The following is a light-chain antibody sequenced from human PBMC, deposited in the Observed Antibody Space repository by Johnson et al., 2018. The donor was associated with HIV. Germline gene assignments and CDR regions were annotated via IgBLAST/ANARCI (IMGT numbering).Light chain of an antibody. CDR3: GTWDTSLSTGGV. V-gene: IGLV1-51*02. J-gene: IGLJ1*01. CDR1: SSTVGNNF. CDR2: KDN. Sequence: QSVLTQPPSVSAAPGQKVTISCSGSSSTVGNNFVSWYQVLPGTAPKLLIYKDNERPSGIPDRFSGSKSGTSDTLGIPGLQTGDEADYYCGTWDTSLSTGGVFGTGTNVTVL.